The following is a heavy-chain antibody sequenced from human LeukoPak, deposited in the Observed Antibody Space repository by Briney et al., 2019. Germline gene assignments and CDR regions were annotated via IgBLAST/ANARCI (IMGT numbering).Heavy chain of an antibody. CDR1: GGSISSGGYS. Sequence: SETLSLTCAVSGGSISSGGYSWSWIRQPPGKGLEWIGYIYHSGSTYYNPSLKSRVTISVDRSKNQFSLKLSSVTAADTAVYYCAXTRDYYDSSGYYALYFDYWGQGTLVTVSS. D-gene: IGHD3-22*01. J-gene: IGHJ4*02. CDR3: AXTRDYYDSSGYYALYFDY. V-gene: IGHV4-30-2*01. CDR2: IYHSGST.